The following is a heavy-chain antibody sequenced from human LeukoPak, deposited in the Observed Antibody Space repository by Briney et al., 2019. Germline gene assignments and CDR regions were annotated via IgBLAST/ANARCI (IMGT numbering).Heavy chain of an antibody. D-gene: IGHD3-22*01. J-gene: IGHJ4*02. CDR1: GYTFTGYY. CDR2: INPNSGGT. Sequence: ASVKVSCKASGYTFTGYYMHWVRQAPGQGLEWMGWINPNSGGTNYAQKFQGRVTMTRDMSTSTVYMELSSLRSQDTAVYYCVRQYYHYSSDYYWAPDYWGQGTLVTVSS. CDR3: VRQYYHYSSDYYWAPDY. V-gene: IGHV1-2*02.